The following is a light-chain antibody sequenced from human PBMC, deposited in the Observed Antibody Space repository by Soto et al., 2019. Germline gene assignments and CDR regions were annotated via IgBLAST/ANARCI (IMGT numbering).Light chain of an antibody. CDR3: QQRSNWPPVT. Sequence: DIVLTQSPGTLSLSPGERATLSCRASQSVNSNYLAWYQQKPGQAPRLLIFGASTRATGISDRFRGSGSGTDFTLTINRLEPEDFAVYYCQQRSNWPPVTFGGGTKVEIK. V-gene: IGKV3D-20*02. CDR1: QSVNSNY. J-gene: IGKJ4*01. CDR2: GAS.